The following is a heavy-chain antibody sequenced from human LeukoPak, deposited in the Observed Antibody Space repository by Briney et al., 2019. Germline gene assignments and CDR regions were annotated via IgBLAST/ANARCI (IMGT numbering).Heavy chain of an antibody. Sequence: SETRSLTCTVSGGSISSYYWSWIRQPPGKGLEGIGYIYTSGSTNYNPSLKSRVTISVETRKNQFSLKLSSVTAADTAVYYCARSAGGGPPYFDYWGQGTLVTVSS. CDR3: ARSAGGGPPYFDY. J-gene: IGHJ4*02. V-gene: IGHV4-4*09. CDR1: GGSISSYY. CDR2: IYTSGST. D-gene: IGHD3-10*01.